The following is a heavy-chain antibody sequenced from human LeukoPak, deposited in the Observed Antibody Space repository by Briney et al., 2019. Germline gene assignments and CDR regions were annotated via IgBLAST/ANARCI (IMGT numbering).Heavy chain of an antibody. CDR3: AREGKTYYYDSSGYFDY. Sequence: GGSLRLSCAASGFTFSSYWMSWVRQAPGEGLEWVANIKQDGSEKYYVDSVKGRFTISRDNAKNSLYLQMNSLRAEDTAVYYCAREGKTYYYDSSGYFDYWGQGTLVTVSS. J-gene: IGHJ4*02. CDR2: IKQDGSEK. CDR1: GFTFSSYW. D-gene: IGHD3-22*01. V-gene: IGHV3-7*01.